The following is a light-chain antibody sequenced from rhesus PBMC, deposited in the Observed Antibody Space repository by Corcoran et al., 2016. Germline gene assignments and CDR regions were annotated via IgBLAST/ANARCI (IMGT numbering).Light chain of an antibody. Sequence: EIVMTQSPATLSLSPGERATLSCRAGQSVSSNLAWYQQKPGQAPRLLIYGASSRATGIPDRLSGSGAGTDCTLPISSLEPEDVAVYYCLQHSTWPWTFGQGTKVEFK. J-gene: IGKJ1*01. V-gene: IGKV3-24*01. CDR3: LQHSTWPWT. CDR1: QSVSSN. CDR2: GAS.